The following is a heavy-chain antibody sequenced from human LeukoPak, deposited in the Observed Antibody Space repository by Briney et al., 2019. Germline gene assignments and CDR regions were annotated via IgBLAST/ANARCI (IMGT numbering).Heavy chain of an antibody. V-gene: IGHV1-18*01. J-gene: IGHJ6*03. CDR1: GYTFTSYG. CDR3: ARGGAIQYYYYYYMDV. CDR2: ISAYNGNT. D-gene: IGHD5-18*01. Sequence: ASVKVSRKASGYTFTSYGISWVRQAPGQGLEWMGWISAYNGNTNYAQKLQGRVTMTTDTSTSTAYMELRSLRSDDTAVYYCARGGAIQYYYYYYMDVWGKGTTVTVSS.